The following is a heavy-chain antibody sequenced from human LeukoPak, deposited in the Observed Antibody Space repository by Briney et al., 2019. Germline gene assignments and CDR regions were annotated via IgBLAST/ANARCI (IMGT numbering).Heavy chain of an antibody. V-gene: IGHV1-8*03. D-gene: IGHD3-3*01. J-gene: IGHJ6*03. CDR2: MNPNSGNT. CDR1: GYTFTSYD. CDR3: ARGPYYDFWSGYYLGYYYYYMDV. Sequence: GASVKVSCKASGYTFTSYDINWVRQATGQGLEWMGWMNPNSGNTGYAQKFQGRVTITRNTSISTAYMELSSLRSEDTAVYYCARGPYYDFWSGYYLGYYYYYMDVWGKGTTVTVSS.